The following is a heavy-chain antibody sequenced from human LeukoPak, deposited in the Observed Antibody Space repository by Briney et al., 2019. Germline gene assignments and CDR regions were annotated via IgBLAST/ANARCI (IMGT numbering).Heavy chain of an antibody. J-gene: IGHJ4*02. V-gene: IGHV3-23*01. D-gene: IGHD3-22*01. Sequence: SGGSLRLSCAASGFTFSSYAMSWVRQAPGKGLEWVSSISGSGGATYYADSVKGRFTISRDNAKNSLYLQMNSLRAEDTAVYYCAREQPFFYDSSGYYYAYWGQGTLVTVSS. CDR3: AREQPFFYDSSGYYYAY. CDR1: GFTFSSYA. CDR2: ISGSGGAT.